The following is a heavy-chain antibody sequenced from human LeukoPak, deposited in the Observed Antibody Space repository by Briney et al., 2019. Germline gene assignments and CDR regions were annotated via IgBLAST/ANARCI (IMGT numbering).Heavy chain of an antibody. CDR1: GGTFSSYA. CDR3: ARSSIAVAGDWSDYYYYYGMDV. CDR2: IIPIFGTA. Sequence: GASVKVSCKASGGTFSSYAISWVRQAPGQGLEWTGGIIPIFGTANYAQKFQGRVTITADESTSTAYMELSSLRSEDTAVYYCARSSIAVAGDWSDYYYYYGMDVWGQGTTVTVSS. V-gene: IGHV1-69*13. D-gene: IGHD6-19*01. J-gene: IGHJ6*02.